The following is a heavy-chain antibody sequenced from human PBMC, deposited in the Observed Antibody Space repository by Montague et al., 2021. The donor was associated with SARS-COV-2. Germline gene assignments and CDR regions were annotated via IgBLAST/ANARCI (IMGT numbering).Heavy chain of an antibody. J-gene: IGHJ5*02. CDR1: GGSINNFY. V-gene: IGHV4-59*01. Sequence: SETLSLTCTVSGGSINNFYWSWIRQPPGKGLEWIGYIYYSGGTDYNPSLKSRVTISIDTSKNQFSLNLTSVTAADTGVYYCARTPLASANCRFDPWGQGTLVTVSS. CDR2: IYYSGGT. CDR3: ARTPLASANCRFDP. D-gene: IGHD2-15*01.